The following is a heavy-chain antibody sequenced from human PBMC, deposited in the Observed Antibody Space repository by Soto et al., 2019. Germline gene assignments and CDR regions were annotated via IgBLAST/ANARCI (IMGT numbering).Heavy chain of an antibody. CDR2: MNPNNTCT. D-gene: IGHD3-22*01. Sequence: ASVKVSCKTSGCTFTNYDIHWVRQATGQGLQWMGWMNPNNTCTAYAQEFQGRVTLTRDTSISTAYMELSGLRSEDTAVYFCARGLFYHDSTTYPDYWGQGTLVTVSS. V-gene: IGHV1-8*01. CDR1: GCTFTNYD. CDR3: ARGLFYHDSTTYPDY. J-gene: IGHJ4*02.